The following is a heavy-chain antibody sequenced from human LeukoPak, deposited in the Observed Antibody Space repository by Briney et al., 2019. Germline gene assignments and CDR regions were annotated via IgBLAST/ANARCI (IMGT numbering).Heavy chain of an antibody. CDR3: ARAEGNGDCTGTRTFDY. V-gene: IGHV3-48*03. D-gene: IGHD4-17*01. CDR2: ISSSGSTI. Sequence: GGSLRLSCAASGFTFSSYEMNWVRQAPGKGLEWVSYISSSGSTIYYADSVKGRFTISRDNAKNSLYLQMNSLRAEDTAVYYCARAEGNGDCTGTRTFDYWGQGTLVTVSS. CDR1: GFTFSSYE. J-gene: IGHJ4*02.